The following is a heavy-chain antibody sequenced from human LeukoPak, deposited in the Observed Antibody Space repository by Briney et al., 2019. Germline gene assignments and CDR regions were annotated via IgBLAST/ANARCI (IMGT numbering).Heavy chain of an antibody. CDR2: IKQDGSEK. J-gene: IGHJ4*02. CDR1: GFTFSSYW. D-gene: IGHD3-22*01. Sequence: GGSLRLSCAASGFTFSSYWMSWVRQAPGKGLEWVANIKQDGSEKYYVDFVKGRFTISRDNAKNSLFLHMNSLRAEDTAVYYCARESYDRAFDHWGQGTLVTVSS. V-gene: IGHV3-7*01. CDR3: ARESYDRAFDH.